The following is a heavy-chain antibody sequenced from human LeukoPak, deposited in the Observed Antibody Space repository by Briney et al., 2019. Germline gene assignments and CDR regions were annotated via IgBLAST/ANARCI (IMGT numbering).Heavy chain of an antibody. CDR1: GVSISSNY. Sequence: SETLSLTCTVSGVSISSNYWSCIRQPPGKGLEWIGYLHYSGGTNYNPSLKSRVTTSVDTSKNQFSLKLRSVSAADTAVYYCARGTVTTGYFDYWGQGILVTVSS. CDR3: ARGTVTTGYFDY. D-gene: IGHD4-17*01. V-gene: IGHV4-59*01. CDR2: LHYSGGT. J-gene: IGHJ4*02.